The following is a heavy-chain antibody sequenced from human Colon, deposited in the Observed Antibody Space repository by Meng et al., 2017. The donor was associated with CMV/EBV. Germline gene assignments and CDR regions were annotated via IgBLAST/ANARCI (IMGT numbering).Heavy chain of an antibody. D-gene: IGHD5-18*01. CDR3: ASYTWIQLSI. J-gene: IGHJ4*02. CDR2: ITWNSVSV. Sequence: GGSLRLSCAASGFTFEDFAMHWVRQAPGKGLEWVAGITWNSVSVGYADSVKGRFTISRDNAKNSLYLQMNSLRADDTAVYYCASYTWIQLSIWGPGTLVTVSS. CDR1: GFTFEDFA. V-gene: IGHV3-9*01.